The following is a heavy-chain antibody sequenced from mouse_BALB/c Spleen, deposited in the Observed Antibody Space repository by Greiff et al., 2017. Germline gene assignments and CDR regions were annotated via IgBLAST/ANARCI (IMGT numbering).Heavy chain of an antibody. Sequence: QVQLKESGPGLVAPSQSLSITCTVSGFSLTSYGVHWVRQPPGKGLEWLGVIWAGGSTNYNSALMSRLSISKDNSKSQVFLKMNSLQTDDTAMYYCARDYYGSSYHYYAMDYWGQGTSVTVSS. CDR2: IWAGGST. D-gene: IGHD1-1*01. CDR3: ARDYYGSSYHYYAMDY. V-gene: IGHV2-9*02. J-gene: IGHJ4*01. CDR1: GFSLTSYG.